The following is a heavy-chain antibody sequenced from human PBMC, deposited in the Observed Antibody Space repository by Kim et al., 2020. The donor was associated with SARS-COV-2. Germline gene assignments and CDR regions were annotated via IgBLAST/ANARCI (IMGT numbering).Heavy chain of an antibody. V-gene: IGHV4-34*01. CDR2: INHSGST. D-gene: IGHD3-22*01. CDR3: ARDGPDAYYYDCSVYYY. J-gene: IGHJ6*01. CDR1: GGSFSGYY. Sequence: SETLSLTCAVYGGSFSGYYCSWIRQPPGKGLEWIGEINHSGSTNYNPSLKSRVTISVDTSNNQFSLKPSSVTAADTSVYYCARDGPDAYYYDCSVYYY.